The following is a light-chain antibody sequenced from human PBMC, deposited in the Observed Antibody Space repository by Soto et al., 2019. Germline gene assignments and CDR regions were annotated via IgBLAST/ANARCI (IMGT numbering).Light chain of an antibody. Sequence: QSVLTQPASVSGSPGQSITISCTGTSSDVGDYDYVSWYQQYPGKAPKLMIYEVRNRPSGVSNRFSGSKSGNTASLTISGLQAGDEAEYYCSSYSFSTNYVFGTGTKVTVL. J-gene: IGLJ1*01. V-gene: IGLV2-14*01. CDR2: EVR. CDR1: SSDVGDYDY. CDR3: SSYSFSTNYV.